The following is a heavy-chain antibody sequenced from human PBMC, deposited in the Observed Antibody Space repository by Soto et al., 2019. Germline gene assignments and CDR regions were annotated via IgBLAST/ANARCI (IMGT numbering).Heavy chain of an antibody. CDR1: GYTFTGYY. J-gene: IGHJ4*02. V-gene: IGHV1-2*02. Sequence: GASVKVACKASGYTFTGYYMHWVRQAPGQGLEWMGWINPNSGGTNYAQKFQGRVTMTRDTSISTAYMELSRLRSDDTAVYYCARGGLTKTVTTDFDYWGQGTLVTVSS. CDR2: INPNSGGT. CDR3: ARGGLTKTVTTDFDY. D-gene: IGHD4-4*01.